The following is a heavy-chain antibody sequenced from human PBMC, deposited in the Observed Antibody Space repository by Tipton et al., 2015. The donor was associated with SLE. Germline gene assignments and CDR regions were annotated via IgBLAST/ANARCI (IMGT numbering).Heavy chain of an antibody. CDR3: ARDWGTRNDNWFDP. Sequence: RSLRLSCAASGFTFSSYGMHWVRQAPGKGLEWVAVIWYDGSNKYYADSVKGRFTISRDNSKNTLYLQMNSLRAEDTAVYYCARDWGTRNDNWFDPWGQGTLVTVSS. V-gene: IGHV3-33*01. J-gene: IGHJ5*02. D-gene: IGHD1-14*01. CDR2: IWYDGSNK. CDR1: GFTFSSYG.